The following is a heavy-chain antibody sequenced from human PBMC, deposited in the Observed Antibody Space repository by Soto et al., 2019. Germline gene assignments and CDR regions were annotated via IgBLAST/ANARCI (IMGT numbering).Heavy chain of an antibody. CDR3: ARSQGSSTSLEIYYYYCYGMDV. D-gene: IGHD2-2*01. V-gene: IGHV1-69*01. Sequence: QVQLVQSGAEVKKPGSSVKVSCKASGGTFSSYASSGVRQAPGQGLEWMGGIIPISDTTNYAQKVQGRVTISADESTSTAYMELSSLRSEDTAVYYCARSQGSSTSLEIYYYYCYGMDVWGQGTTVTVSS. J-gene: IGHJ6*02. CDR1: GGTFSSYA. CDR2: IIPISDTT.